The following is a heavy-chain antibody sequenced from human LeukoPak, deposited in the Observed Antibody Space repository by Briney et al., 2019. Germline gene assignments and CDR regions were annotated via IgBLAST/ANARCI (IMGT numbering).Heavy chain of an antibody. CDR3: ARNQRRLDS. CDR1: GFTFSSYW. CDR2: IKQDGSET. V-gene: IGHV3-7*01. D-gene: IGHD1-14*01. J-gene: IGHJ4*02. Sequence: GGSLRLSCAASGFTFSSYWMSWVRQAPGKGLELVANIKQDGSETYYVDSVKGRFPISRDNAKNSLYLQMHSRRAEDTAVSYCARNQRRLDSWGREPWSPSPQ.